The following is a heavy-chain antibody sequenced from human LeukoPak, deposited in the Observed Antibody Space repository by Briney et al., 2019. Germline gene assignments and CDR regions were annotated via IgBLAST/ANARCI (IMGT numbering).Heavy chain of an antibody. D-gene: IGHD3-22*01. J-gene: IGHJ4*02. CDR2: INPNSGGT. CDR1: GYTFTGYY. CDR3: AREDYYDSSGYYSLFDY. Sequence: ASVKVSCKASGYTFTGYYMHWVRQAPGQGLEWMGWINPNSGGTNYAQKFQGRVTMTRDTSISTAYMELSRLRSDDTAVHYCAREDYYDSSGYYSLFDYWGQGTLVTVSS. V-gene: IGHV1-2*02.